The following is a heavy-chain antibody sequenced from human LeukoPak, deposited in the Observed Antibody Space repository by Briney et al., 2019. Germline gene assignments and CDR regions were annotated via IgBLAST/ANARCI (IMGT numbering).Heavy chain of an antibody. V-gene: IGHV1-69*04. Sequence: SVKVSCKASGSTFSSYAISWVRQAPGQGLEWMGRIIPILGIANYAQKFQGRVTITADKSTSTAYMELSSLRSEDTAVYYCARVEGYGGNSGGVDYWGQGTLVTVSS. CDR1: GSTFSSYA. J-gene: IGHJ4*02. CDR2: IIPILGIA. D-gene: IGHD4-23*01. CDR3: ARVEGYGGNSGGVDY.